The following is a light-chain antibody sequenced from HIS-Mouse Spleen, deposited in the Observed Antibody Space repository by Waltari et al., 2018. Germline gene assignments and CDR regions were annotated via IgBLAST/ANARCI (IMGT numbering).Light chain of an antibody. CDR3: QQYGSSWK. V-gene: IGKV3-20*01. J-gene: IGKJ1*01. CDR1: QSVSSSY. Sequence: EIALTQSPGTLSLSPGERATLSCRASQSVSSSYLAWYQQKPGQAPRLLIYGASSRATGIPDRCSGSGSGTDFTITISRLEPEDFAVYYCQQYGSSWKFGQGTKVEIK. CDR2: GAS.